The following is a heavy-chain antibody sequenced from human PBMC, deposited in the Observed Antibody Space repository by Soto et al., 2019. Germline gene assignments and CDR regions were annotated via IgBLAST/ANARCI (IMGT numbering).Heavy chain of an antibody. Sequence: PSETLSLTCTVSGGSISSYYWSWIRQPPGKGLEWIGYIYYSGSTNYNPSLKSRVTISVDTSKNQFSLKLSSVTAADTAVYYCARGEYSYGSYYYYGMEVWGQGTTVTVS. CDR1: GGSISSYY. J-gene: IGHJ6*02. V-gene: IGHV4-59*01. CDR3: ARGEYSYGSYYYYGMEV. D-gene: IGHD5-18*01. CDR2: IYYSGST.